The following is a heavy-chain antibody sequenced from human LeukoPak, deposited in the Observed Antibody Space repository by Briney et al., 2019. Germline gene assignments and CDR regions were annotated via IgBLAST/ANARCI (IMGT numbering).Heavy chain of an antibody. V-gene: IGHV4-39*01. D-gene: IGHD3-22*01. Sequence: SETLSLTCTVSGGSISSSSYYWGWTRQPPGKGLEWIGSIYYSGSTYYNPSLKSRVTISVDTSKNQFSLKLSSVTAADTAVYYCSTYYYDSGGYYHVVFDDWGQGTLVTVSS. J-gene: IGHJ4*02. CDR1: GGSISSSSYY. CDR3: STYYYDSGGYYHVVFDD. CDR2: IYYSGST.